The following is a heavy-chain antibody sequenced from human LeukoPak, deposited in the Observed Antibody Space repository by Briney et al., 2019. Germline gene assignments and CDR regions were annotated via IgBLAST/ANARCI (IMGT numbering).Heavy chain of an antibody. Sequence: SGTLSLTCAVSGGSISSSNWWSWVRQPPGKGLEWIGEIYHSGSTNYNPSLKSRVTISVDKSKNQFSLKLSSVTAADTAVYYCARDRKEDSSSWYVLLTDKGRSFDYWGQGTLVTVSS. J-gene: IGHJ4*02. CDR1: GGSISSSNW. CDR3: ARDRKEDSSSWYVLLTDKGRSFDY. D-gene: IGHD6-13*01. CDR2: IYHSGST. V-gene: IGHV4-4*02.